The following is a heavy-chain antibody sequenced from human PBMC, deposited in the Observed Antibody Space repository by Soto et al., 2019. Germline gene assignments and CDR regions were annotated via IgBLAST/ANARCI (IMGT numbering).Heavy chain of an antibody. V-gene: IGHV3-33*01. J-gene: IGHJ6*02. CDR3: ARVNRGGDYYYYGMDV. D-gene: IGHD3-16*01. Sequence: GGSLRLSCAASGFTFSSYGMHWVRQAPGKGLEWVAVIWYDGSNKYYADSVKGRFTISRDNSKNTLYLQMNSLRAEDTAVYYCARVNRGGDYYYYGMDVWGQGTTVTVSS. CDR2: IWYDGSNK. CDR1: GFTFSSYG.